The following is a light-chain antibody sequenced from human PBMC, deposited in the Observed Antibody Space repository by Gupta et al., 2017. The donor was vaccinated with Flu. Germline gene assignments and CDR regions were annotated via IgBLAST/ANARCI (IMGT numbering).Light chain of an antibody. CDR2: DAS. CDR1: QTVGNY. V-gene: IGKV3-11*01. J-gene: IGKJ2*01. Sequence: EIVLTQSPATLSLSPGERATLSCRASQTVGNYLAWYQQKPGQIPRLLIYDASSRNTGVPARFSGSGSGKDFTLTITSREPEDFAVYYCRHRGNWPPYSFGQGTKLEI. CDR3: RHRGNWPPYS.